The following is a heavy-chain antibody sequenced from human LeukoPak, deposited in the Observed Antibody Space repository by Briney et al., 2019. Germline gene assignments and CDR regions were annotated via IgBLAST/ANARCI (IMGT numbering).Heavy chain of an antibody. Sequence: GGSLRLSCAASGFTFSSYGMHWVRQAPGKGLEWVAVISYDGSNKYYADSVKGRFTISRDNAKNSLYLQMNSLRAEDTALYYCAKDMEPQHDSSEIDPAIDYWGQGTLVTVSS. V-gene: IGHV3-30*18. J-gene: IGHJ4*02. D-gene: IGHD3-22*01. CDR3: AKDMEPQHDSSEIDPAIDY. CDR1: GFTFSSYG. CDR2: ISYDGSNK.